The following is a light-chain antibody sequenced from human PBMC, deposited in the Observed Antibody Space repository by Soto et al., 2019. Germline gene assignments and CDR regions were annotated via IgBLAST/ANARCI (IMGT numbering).Light chain of an antibody. V-gene: IGKV1-27*01. Sequence: DVQMTQSPSSLSAFVRDRVTITCRASQGIAPYLAWFQQKPGKVPKLLIYATSTLQSGVPSRFSGSGSGTDFTLTINSLQPEDVGTYYCQKYNSAPLTFGGGTKV. J-gene: IGKJ4*01. CDR3: QKYNSAPLT. CDR2: ATS. CDR1: QGIAPY.